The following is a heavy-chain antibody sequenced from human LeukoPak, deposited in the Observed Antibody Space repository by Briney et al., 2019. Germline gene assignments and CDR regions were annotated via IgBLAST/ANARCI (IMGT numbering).Heavy chain of an antibody. Sequence: ASVKVSCKASGYTFTGYYVHWVRQAPGQGLEWMGWINPHSGGTNYAQKFQGRVTMTRDTSISTAYMDLSRLTSDDTAVYYCARVFRLELEQIETFDYWGQGTLVTVSS. CDR2: INPHSGGT. D-gene: IGHD1-7*01. J-gene: IGHJ4*02. CDR1: GYTFTGYY. V-gene: IGHV1-2*02. CDR3: ARVFRLELEQIETFDY.